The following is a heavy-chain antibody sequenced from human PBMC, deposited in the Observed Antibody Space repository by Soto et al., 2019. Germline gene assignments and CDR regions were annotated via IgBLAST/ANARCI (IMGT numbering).Heavy chain of an antibody. CDR1: GYSFTSYW. Sequence: PGESLKISCKGSGYSFTSYWIGWVRQMPGKGLEWMGIIYSGDSDTRYSPSFQGQVTISTDKSISTPYLQWNSLKASDTAVYYCARTADSSSPFDAFDIWGQGTMVTVSS. J-gene: IGHJ3*02. V-gene: IGHV5-51*01. CDR3: ARTADSSSPFDAFDI. D-gene: IGHD6-13*01. CDR2: IYSGDSDT.